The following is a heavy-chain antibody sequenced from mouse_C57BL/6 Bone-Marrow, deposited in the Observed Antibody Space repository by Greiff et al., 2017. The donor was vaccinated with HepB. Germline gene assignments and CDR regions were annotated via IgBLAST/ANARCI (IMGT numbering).Heavy chain of an antibody. J-gene: IGHJ2*01. CDR2: ISNGGGST. CDR1: GFTFSDYY. Sequence: EVQGVESGGGLVQPGGSLKLSCAASGFTFSDYYMYWVRQTPEKRLEWVAYISNGGGSTYYPDTVKGRFTISRDNAKNTLYLQMSRLKSEDTAMYYCARHRNYGSSLDYWGQGTTLTVSS. D-gene: IGHD1-1*01. CDR3: ARHRNYGSSLDY. V-gene: IGHV5-12*01.